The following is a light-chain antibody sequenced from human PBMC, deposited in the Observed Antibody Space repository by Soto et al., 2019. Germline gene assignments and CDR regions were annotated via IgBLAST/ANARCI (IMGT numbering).Light chain of an antibody. CDR2: GAS. CDR1: QSVSSSY. CDR3: QQYGSSPLT. V-gene: IGKV3-20*01. J-gene: IGKJ4*01. Sequence: EIVLTQSPGTLSLSPGERATLSCRDSQSVSSSYLAWYQQKPGQAPRLLIYGASSRATGIPDMFSGSGSGTDFTLTISRLEPEDFAVYYCQQYGSSPLTCGGGTKVDIK.